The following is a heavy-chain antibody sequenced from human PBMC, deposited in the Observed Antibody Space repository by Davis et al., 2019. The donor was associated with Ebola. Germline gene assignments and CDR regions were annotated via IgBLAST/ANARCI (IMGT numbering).Heavy chain of an antibody. J-gene: IGHJ5*02. Sequence: ASVKVSCKASGYTFTSYALNWVRQAPGQGLEWMGWINTITGNPTYAQGFTGRFVFSLDTSVSTAYLQISSLKPEDTAVYYCARGSGWVGFDPWGQGTLVTVSS. D-gene: IGHD1-26*01. V-gene: IGHV7-4-1*02. CDR2: INTITGNP. CDR3: ARGSGWVGFDP. CDR1: GYTFTSYA.